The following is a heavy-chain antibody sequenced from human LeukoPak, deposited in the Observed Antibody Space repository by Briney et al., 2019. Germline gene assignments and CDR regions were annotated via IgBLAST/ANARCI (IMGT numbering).Heavy chain of an antibody. Sequence: SETLSLTCTVSGDSISSYYWSWIRQPPGKGLEWIGYIYYSGSTNYNPSLKSRVTISVDTSKNQFSLKLSSMTAADTAVYYCARIYGSGDGGFDYWGQGTLVTVSS. CDR2: IYYSGST. V-gene: IGHV4-59*01. CDR1: GDSISSYY. CDR3: ARIYGSGDGGFDY. J-gene: IGHJ4*02. D-gene: IGHD3-10*01.